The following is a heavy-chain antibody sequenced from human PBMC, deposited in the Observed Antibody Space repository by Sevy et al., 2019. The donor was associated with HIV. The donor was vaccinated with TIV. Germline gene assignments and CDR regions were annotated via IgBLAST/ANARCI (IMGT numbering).Heavy chain of an antibody. CDR2: FSYTGST. V-gene: IGHV4-39*01. J-gene: IGHJ5*02. CDR1: GVSISGGAYY. D-gene: IGHD5-12*01. CDR3: ARRVDNSWFDP. Sequence: SETLSLTCTVSGVSISGGAYYWGWIRQPPGKGLEWIGSFSYTGSTYYNPSLKSRVTISVDTSKNQFSLKLTSVTAADTAVYYCARRVDNSWFDPWGQGTLVTVSS.